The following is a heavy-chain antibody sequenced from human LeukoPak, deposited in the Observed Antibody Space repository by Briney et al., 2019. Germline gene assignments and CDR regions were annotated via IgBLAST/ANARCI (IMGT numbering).Heavy chain of an antibody. V-gene: IGHV3-11*01. J-gene: IGHJ4*02. CDR1: GFSFSDYY. CDR3: ARERSGSYGQFDI. CDR2: LSSSGSDI. Sequence: GGSLRLSCAASGFSFSDYYTSWIRQAPGKGLEWVSCLSSSGSDIYYANSVKGRLTISRDNAKKSLYLQMNSLRAEDTAVYYCARERSGSYGQFDIWGQGTLVTVSS. D-gene: IGHD1-26*01.